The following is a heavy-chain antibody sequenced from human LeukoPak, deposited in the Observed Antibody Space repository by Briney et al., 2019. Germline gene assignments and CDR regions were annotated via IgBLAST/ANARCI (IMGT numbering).Heavy chain of an antibody. CDR1: GFTFSSYA. Sequence: HSGGSLRLSCAASGFTFSSYAMHWVRQAPGKGLEYVSAISSNGGSTYYANSVKGRFTISRDNSKNTLYLQMGSLRAEDMAVYYCARIPKVGMDVWGQGTTVTVSS. J-gene: IGHJ6*02. V-gene: IGHV3-64*01. CDR3: ARIPKVGMDV. CDR2: ISSNGGST.